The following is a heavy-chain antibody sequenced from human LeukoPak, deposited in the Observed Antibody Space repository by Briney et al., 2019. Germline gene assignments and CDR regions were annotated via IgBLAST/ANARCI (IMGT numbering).Heavy chain of an antibody. CDR1: GFTFSSYA. V-gene: IGHV3-23*01. D-gene: IGHD3-10*01. J-gene: IGHJ3*02. Sequence: GGSLRLSCAASGFTFSSYAMSWVRQAPGKGLEWVSAISGSGGSTYYADSVKGRFTISRDNSKNTLYLQMNSLRAEDTAVYYCAKDQLLWFGEPTVGAFDIWSQGTMVTVSS. CDR3: AKDQLLWFGEPTVGAFDI. CDR2: ISGSGGST.